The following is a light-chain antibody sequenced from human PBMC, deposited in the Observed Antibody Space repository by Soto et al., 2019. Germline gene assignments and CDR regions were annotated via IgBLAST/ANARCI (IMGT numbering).Light chain of an antibody. CDR2: DAS. V-gene: IGKV3-11*01. CDR3: QKRSNWPPTWT. Sequence: EIVLTQSPATLSLSPGERATLSCRASQSVSRYLAWYQHKPGQAPRLLIYDASKRATGIPARFSGSGSGKDFTLTISCLEPEDYAGYYCQKRSNWPPTWTFGQGTRVEIK. J-gene: IGKJ1*01. CDR1: QSVSRY.